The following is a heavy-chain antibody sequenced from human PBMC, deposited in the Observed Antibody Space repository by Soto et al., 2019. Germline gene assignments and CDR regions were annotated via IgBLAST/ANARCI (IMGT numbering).Heavy chain of an antibody. Sequence: GGSLRLSCVVSGFRFSDYYMIWIRQAPFNGLEFVAYISSTFGTTFYADSVKGRFTISRDNAQNTVYLQMNSVRGEYTDMYYCASVKMGWGQGT. CDR3: ASVKMG. CDR2: ISSTFGTT. CDR1: GFRFSDYY. D-gene: IGHD1-26*01. J-gene: IGHJ1*01. V-gene: IGHV3-11*01.